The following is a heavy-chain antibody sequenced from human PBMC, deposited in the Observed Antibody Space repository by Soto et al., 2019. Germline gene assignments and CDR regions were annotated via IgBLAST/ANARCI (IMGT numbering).Heavy chain of an antibody. J-gene: IGHJ4*02. V-gene: IGHV3-49*03. CDR3: TSLVGYYDSSGYYYFDY. D-gene: IGHD3-22*01. CDR2: IRSKAYGGTT. Sequence: GGSLRLSCTASGFTFGDYAMSWFRQAPGKGLEWVGFIRSKAYGGTTEYAASVKGRFTISRDDSKSIAYLQMNSLKTEDTAVYYCTSLVGYYDSSGYYYFDYWGQGTLVTVSS. CDR1: GFTFGDYA.